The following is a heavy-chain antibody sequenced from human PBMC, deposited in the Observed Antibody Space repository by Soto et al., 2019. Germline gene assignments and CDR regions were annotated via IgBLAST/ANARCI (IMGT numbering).Heavy chain of an antibody. CDR1: GGTFSSYT. CDR3: ARDMTGTVSRYYYYGMDV. CDR2: IIPILGIA. J-gene: IGHJ6*02. Sequence: QVQLVQSGAEVKKPGSSVKVSCKASGGTFSSYTISWVRQAPGQGLEWMGRIIPILGIANYAQKFQGRVTITADKSTRTAYRELSSLRSEDTAVYYCARDMTGTVSRYYYYGMDVWGQGTTVTVSS. D-gene: IGHD1-7*01. V-gene: IGHV1-69*08.